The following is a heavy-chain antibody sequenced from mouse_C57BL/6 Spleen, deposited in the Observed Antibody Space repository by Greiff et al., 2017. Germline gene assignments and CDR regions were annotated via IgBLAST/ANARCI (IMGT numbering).Heavy chain of an antibody. CDR1: GYTFTSYW. CDR3: ASIMIYDGYYDAMDY. CDR2: IDPNSGGT. Sequence: QVQLQQPGPELVKPGASVKLSCKASGYTFTSYWMHWVKQRPGRGLEWIGRIDPNSGGTKYNEKFKSKATLTVDKPSSTAYMLLSSLTSEYSAVYYCASIMIYDGYYDAMDYWGQGTSVTVSS. J-gene: IGHJ4*01. D-gene: IGHD2-3*01. V-gene: IGHV1-72*01.